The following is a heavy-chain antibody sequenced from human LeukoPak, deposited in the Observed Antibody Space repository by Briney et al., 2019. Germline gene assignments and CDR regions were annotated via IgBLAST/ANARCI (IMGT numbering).Heavy chain of an antibody. CDR1: GGSIRSTSYY. D-gene: IGHD3-22*01. Sequence: KTSETLSLTCTVSGGSIRSTSYYWGWIRQPPGKGLEWIGSIYYSGSTNYNPSLKSRVTISVDTSKNHFSLRLSSVTAADTAVYYCATISGYYYFYYYTDVWGKGTTVTVS. J-gene: IGHJ6*03. CDR2: IYYSGST. V-gene: IGHV4-39*07. CDR3: ATISGYYYFYYYTDV.